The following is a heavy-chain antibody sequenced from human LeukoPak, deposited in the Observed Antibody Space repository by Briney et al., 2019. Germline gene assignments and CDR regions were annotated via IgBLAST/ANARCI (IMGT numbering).Heavy chain of an antibody. J-gene: IGHJ5*02. CDR3: ARDLTMVRGLAGFDP. CDR1: GGSFSGYY. CDR2: INHSGST. V-gene: IGHV4-34*01. Sequence: SETLSLTCAVYGGSFSGYYWSRIRQPPGKGLEWIGEINHSGSTNYNPSLKSRATISVGTSKNQFSLKLSSVTAADTAVYYCARDLTMVRGLAGFDPWGQETLVTVSS. D-gene: IGHD3-10*01.